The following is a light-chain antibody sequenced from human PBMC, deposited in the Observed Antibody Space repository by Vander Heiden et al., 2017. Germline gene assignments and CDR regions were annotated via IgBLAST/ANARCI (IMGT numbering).Light chain of an antibody. CDR3: SSYAGNDRWV. Sequence: QSALTQPPSASGSPGQSVTFSCTGSNSDVGGYDYVSWYQQHPDRAPKLMIYEVSQRPSGVPDRFSGSKSGNTASLTVSGLQAEDEANYYCSSYAGNDRWVFGGGTKLTVL. CDR1: NSDVGGYDY. CDR2: EVS. V-gene: IGLV2-8*01. J-gene: IGLJ3*02.